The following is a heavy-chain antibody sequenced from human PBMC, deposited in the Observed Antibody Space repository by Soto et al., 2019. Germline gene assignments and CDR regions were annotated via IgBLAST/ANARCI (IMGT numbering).Heavy chain of an antibody. J-gene: IGHJ4*02. V-gene: IGHV3-15*01. CDR2: IKSKAYGETT. Sequence: PGGSLRLSCAASEFTFSSAWMNWARQAPGKGPEWVARIKSKAYGETTDYAAPVMGRFTISRDDSKNTLYLQMNTLKSEDTAVYYCSTNWATSRDWGQGTLVTVSS. CDR1: EFTFSSAW. D-gene: IGHD7-27*01. CDR3: STNWATSRD.